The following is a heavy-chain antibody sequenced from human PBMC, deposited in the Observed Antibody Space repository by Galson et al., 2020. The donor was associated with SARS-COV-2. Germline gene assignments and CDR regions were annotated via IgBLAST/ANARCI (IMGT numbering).Heavy chain of an antibody. V-gene: IGHV3-74*01. CDR1: GFPFISYW. CDR3: AREVSSGYYYDFDL. CDR2: INTDESLR. J-gene: IGHJ4*02. Sequence: GGSLRLSCAASGFPFISYWFHWVRQVPGKGLVWVSRINTDESLRYYGDSVKGRFSISRDNAKNTVYLQMNSLRAEDTAVYYCAREVSSGYYYDFDLWGQGTLVTVSS. D-gene: IGHD3-22*01.